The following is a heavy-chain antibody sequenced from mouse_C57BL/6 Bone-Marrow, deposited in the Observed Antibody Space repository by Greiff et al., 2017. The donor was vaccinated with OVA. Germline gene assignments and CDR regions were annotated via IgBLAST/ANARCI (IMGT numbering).Heavy chain of an antibody. CDR2: FHPYNDDT. Sequence: VQLQQSGAELVKPGASVKMSCKASGYTFTTYPIEWMKQNHGKSLEWIGNFHPYNDDTKYNEKFKGKATLTVEKSSSTAYLELSRLTSDDSAVYYCAIYYFYSNWYFDVWGTGTTVTVSS. V-gene: IGHV1-47*01. CDR1: GYTFTTYP. CDR3: AIYYFYSNWYFDV. D-gene: IGHD1-1*01. J-gene: IGHJ1*03.